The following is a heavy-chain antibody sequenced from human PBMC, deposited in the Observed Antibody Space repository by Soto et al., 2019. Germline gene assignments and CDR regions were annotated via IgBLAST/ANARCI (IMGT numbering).Heavy chain of an antibody. V-gene: IGHV4-4*02. CDR1: GNSISTTNW. CDR2: IYHSGST. CDR3: ARDVGYHYDGSPSGQFDF. D-gene: IGHD3-22*01. Sequence: QVELQESGPGLVKPSGTLSLTCVVSGNSISTTNWWSWVRQSPGKVLEWIGEIYHSGSTNYNPSLKSRVTISVDKSKNQFSLKLSSVTAADTAVYYCARDVGYHYDGSPSGQFDFWGQGTLVTVSS. J-gene: IGHJ4*02.